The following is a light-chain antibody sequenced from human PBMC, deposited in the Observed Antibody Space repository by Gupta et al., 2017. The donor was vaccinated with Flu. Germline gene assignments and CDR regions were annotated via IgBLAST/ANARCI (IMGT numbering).Light chain of an antibody. V-gene: IGKV1-33*01. CDR1: QDIRKY. J-gene: IGKJ1*01. CDR3: QQYDNLST. CDR2: DAS. Sequence: SPSSLSASVGDRVTITCQASQDIRKYLNWYQQKPGKAPKLLIYDASNLEKGVPSRFSGSGSGTEFIFTINSLQPEDFATYYCQQYDNLSTFGQGTKVDIK.